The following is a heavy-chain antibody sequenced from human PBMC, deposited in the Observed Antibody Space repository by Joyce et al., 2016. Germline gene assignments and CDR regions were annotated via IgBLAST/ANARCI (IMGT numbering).Heavy chain of an antibody. Sequence: QVQLVQSGAEVKKPGASVKVSCKASGYTFSGYYIHWVRQAPGQGLELIVRINPNSGGTNYAENFQDRVTMTRDTSVSTAYMELSRLTSDDTAVYYCARGMAVPSALCLGTYWGQGTLVTVSS. J-gene: IGHJ4*02. CDR1: GYTFSGYY. CDR3: ARGMAVPSALCLGTY. V-gene: IGHV1-2*06. D-gene: IGHD3-16*01. CDR2: INPNSGGT.